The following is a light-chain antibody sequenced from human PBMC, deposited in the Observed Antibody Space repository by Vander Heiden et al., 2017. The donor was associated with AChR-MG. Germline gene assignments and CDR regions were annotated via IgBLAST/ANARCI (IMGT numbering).Light chain of an antibody. CDR2: DTS. J-gene: IGKJ5*01. V-gene: IGKV3D-11*01. CDR1: QGVRRY. Sequence: EIVLTQSPATLSLSPGERATLSCRARQGVRRYLAWYQQRPGQAPRLLIYDTSKRATGIPGRFSGSGPGTDFTLTISSLEPEDFAVYYCQQRSNWRAFGQGTRLEIK. CDR3: QQRSNWRA.